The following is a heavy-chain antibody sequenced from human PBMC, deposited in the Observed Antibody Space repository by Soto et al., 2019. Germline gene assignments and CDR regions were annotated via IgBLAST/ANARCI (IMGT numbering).Heavy chain of an antibody. CDR1: GGSISSGGYY. CDR2: TYYSGST. V-gene: IGHV4-31*03. CDR3: ARDGAVPYGMDV. D-gene: IGHD3-16*01. Sequence: QVQLQESGPGLVKPSQTLSLTCTVSGGSISSGGYYWSWIRQHPGKGLEWIGNTYYSGSTYYNPPLKCRINISVDTSKSQFSLKLNSVTAADPAVYYCARDGAVPYGMDVWGQGTTVIVSS. J-gene: IGHJ6*02.